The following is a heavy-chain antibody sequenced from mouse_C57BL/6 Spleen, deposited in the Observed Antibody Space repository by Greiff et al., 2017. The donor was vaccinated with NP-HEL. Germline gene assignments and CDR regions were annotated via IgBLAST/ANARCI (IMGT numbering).Heavy chain of an antibody. CDR3: ARSNWDAAY. D-gene: IGHD4-1*01. J-gene: IGHJ3*01. Sequence: QVQLQQSGAELMKPGASVKLSCKATGYTFTGYWIEWVKQRPGHGLEWLGEILPGSGSTNYHEKFKGKATFTADTSSNTAYMQLSSLTTEDSAIYYCARSNWDAAYWGQGTLVTVSA. CDR2: ILPGSGST. V-gene: IGHV1-9*01. CDR1: GYTFTGYW.